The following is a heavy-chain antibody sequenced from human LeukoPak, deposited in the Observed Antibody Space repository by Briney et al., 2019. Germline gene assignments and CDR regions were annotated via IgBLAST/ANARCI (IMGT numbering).Heavy chain of an antibody. CDR3: ARDRPGLRRTPGGY. D-gene: IGHD3-16*01. CDR2: INPNSGGT. V-gene: IGHV1-2*02. CDR1: GDTLTSYY. J-gene: IGHJ1*01. Sequence: GPSRSVCCKAAGDTLTSYYVQFVLQAPGQGLEWMGWINPNSGGTNYAQKFQGRVTMTRDTSISTAYMELSRLRSDDTAVYYCARDRPGLRRTPGGYWGQGTLVTVSS.